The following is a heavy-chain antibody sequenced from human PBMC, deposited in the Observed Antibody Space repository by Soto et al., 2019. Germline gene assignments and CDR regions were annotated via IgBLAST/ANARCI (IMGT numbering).Heavy chain of an antibody. CDR1: GFTFSSYA. D-gene: IGHD6-13*01. Sequence: PGGSLRLSCAASGFTFSSYAMHWVRQAPGKGLEWVAVISYDGSNKYYADSVKGRFTISRDNSKNTLYLQMNSLRAEDTAVYYCARDPGSRSWRDYYYYYGMDVCGQGTTLTVYS. V-gene: IGHV3-30-3*01. CDR3: ARDPGSRSWRDYYYYYGMDV. J-gene: IGHJ6*02. CDR2: ISYDGSNK.